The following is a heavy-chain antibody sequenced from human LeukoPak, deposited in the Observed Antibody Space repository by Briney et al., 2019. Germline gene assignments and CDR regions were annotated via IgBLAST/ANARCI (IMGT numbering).Heavy chain of an antibody. V-gene: IGHV3-74*01. CDR1: GFTFSSYW. CDR2: INSDASST. D-gene: IGHD2-15*01. CDR3: VKDLGSAITSALALDV. J-gene: IGHJ6*02. Sequence: GGSLRLSCAASGFTFSSYWMHWVRQAPGKGLVWVSRINSDASSTSYADSVKGRFTISRDNRKNLLHLQMNSLRPDDSAVYYCVKDLGSAITSALALDVWGQGTTVTVSS.